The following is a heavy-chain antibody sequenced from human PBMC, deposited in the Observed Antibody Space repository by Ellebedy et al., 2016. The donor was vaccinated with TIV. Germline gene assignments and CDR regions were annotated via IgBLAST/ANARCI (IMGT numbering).Heavy chain of an antibody. CDR1: GGSFSDYY. V-gene: IGHV4-34*01. Sequence: MPSETLSLTCAVYGGSFSDYYWSWIRQPPGKGLEWIGEINRSGSTNYNPSLKSRATISVDTYKNQLSLNLNSVTAADTAVYYRARELMASGWFDPWGQGTLVTVSS. CDR2: INRSGST. J-gene: IGHJ5*02. D-gene: IGHD5-24*01. CDR3: ARELMASGWFDP.